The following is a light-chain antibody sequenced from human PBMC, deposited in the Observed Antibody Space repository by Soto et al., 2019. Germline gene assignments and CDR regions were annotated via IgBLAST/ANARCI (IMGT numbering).Light chain of an antibody. V-gene: IGLV3-21*02. CDR3: QVWDSDSDHWV. J-gene: IGLJ3*02. CDR1: KLADKS. CDR2: DDR. Sequence: SYELTQAPSVSVAPGQRARITCAGNKLADKSVHWYQQKPGQAPGLVVYDDRDRPSGVPERFSGTNSDNVAALTIFRVVAGDEADYFCQVWDSDSDHWVFGGGTKLTVL.